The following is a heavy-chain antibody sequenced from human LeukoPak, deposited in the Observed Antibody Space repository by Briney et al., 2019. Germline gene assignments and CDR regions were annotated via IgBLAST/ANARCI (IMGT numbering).Heavy chain of an antibody. CDR1: GFTFGYYN. Sequence: PGGSLRLSCGASGFTFGYYNMNWVRQAPGKGLEWVANIKQDGSEKYYVDSVKGRFTISRGNAKNSLYLQMNSLRAEDTAVYYCARDLTHWGQGTLVTVSS. D-gene: IGHD3-9*01. V-gene: IGHV3-7*01. CDR2: IKQDGSEK. J-gene: IGHJ4*02. CDR3: ARDLTH.